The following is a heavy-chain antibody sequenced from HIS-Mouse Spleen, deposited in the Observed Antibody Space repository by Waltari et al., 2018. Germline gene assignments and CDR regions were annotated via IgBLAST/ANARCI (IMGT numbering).Heavy chain of an antibody. CDR1: GFSPSTSAMC. Sequence: QVTLRESGPALVKPTQTLTLTCTFSGFSPSTSAMCVSGFRQPPGKALEWLARIYWDDDKYYSTSLKTRLTISRDTSKNQVVLTMTNMDPLDTATYYCARIAEGYTSGWYAFDYWGQGTLVTVSS. D-gene: IGHD6-19*01. CDR2: IYWDDDK. V-gene: IGHV2-70*15. CDR3: ARIAEGYTSGWYAFDY. J-gene: IGHJ4*02.